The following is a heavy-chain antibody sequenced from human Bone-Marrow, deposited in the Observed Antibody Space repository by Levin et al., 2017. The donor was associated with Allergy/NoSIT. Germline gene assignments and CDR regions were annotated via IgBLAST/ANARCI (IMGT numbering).Heavy chain of an antibody. D-gene: IGHD5-24*01. CDR3: ARFPYFGEMSMPGDY. V-gene: IGHV2-70*04. Sequence: SGPTLVKPTQTLTLTCTFSGFSLSTSGMRINWIRQPPGKALEWLARIDWDDDKYYSTSLKTRLTISKDTSKNQVVLTMTNMDPVDTATYYCARFPYFGEMSMPGDYWGQGTLVTVSS. J-gene: IGHJ4*02. CDR2: IDWDDDK. CDR1: GFSLSTSGMR.